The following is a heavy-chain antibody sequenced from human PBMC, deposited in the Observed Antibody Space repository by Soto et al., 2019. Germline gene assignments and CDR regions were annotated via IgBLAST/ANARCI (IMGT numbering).Heavy chain of an antibody. J-gene: IGHJ4*02. CDR1: GASISSSF. V-gene: IGHV4-59*12. D-gene: IGHD5-12*01. Sequence: SETLSLTCIVSGASISSSFWSWIRQSPGKGLEWIGDIYYSGSTNYNPSLKSRVTISVDTSKNQFSLKLTSVTAADTAVYYCARNSYSGYNIDHWGQGTLVTVSS. CDR2: IYYSGST. CDR3: ARNSYSGYNIDH.